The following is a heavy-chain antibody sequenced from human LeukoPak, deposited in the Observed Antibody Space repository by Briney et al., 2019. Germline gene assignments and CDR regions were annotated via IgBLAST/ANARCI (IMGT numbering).Heavy chain of an antibody. CDR2: INHSGST. J-gene: IGHJ4*02. CDR1: GGSFSGYY. D-gene: IGHD3-3*01. V-gene: IGHV4-34*01. CDR3: ARGFYDFWSGYYIPYWRIYFDY. Sequence: PSETLSHTCAVYGGSFSGYYWSWIRQPPGKGLEWIGEINHSGSTNYNPSLKSRVTISVDTSKNQFSLKLSSVTAADTAVYYCARGFYDFWSGYYIPYWRIYFDYWGQGTLVTVSS.